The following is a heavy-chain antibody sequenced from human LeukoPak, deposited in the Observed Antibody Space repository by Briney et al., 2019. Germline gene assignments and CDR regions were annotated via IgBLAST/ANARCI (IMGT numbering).Heavy chain of an antibody. V-gene: IGHV4-30-4*01. J-gene: IGHJ6*02. CDR1: GGSISSSSYY. CDR2: IYYSGST. CDR3: ARAKGVVTAMDYYYYGMDV. Sequence: SETLSLTCTVSGGSISSSSYYWSWIRQPPGKGLEWIGYIYYSGSTYYNPSLKSRVTISVDTSKNQFSLKLSSVTAADTAVYYCARAKGVVTAMDYYYYGMDVWGQGTTVTVSS. D-gene: IGHD2-21*02.